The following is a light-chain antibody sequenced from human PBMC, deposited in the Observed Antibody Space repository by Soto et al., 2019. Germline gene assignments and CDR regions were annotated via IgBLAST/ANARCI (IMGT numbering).Light chain of an antibody. V-gene: IGLV2-23*02. CDR3: CSYAGSSTPWV. J-gene: IGLJ3*02. CDR1: SSDVGSYNV. CDR2: EVT. Sequence: QSVLTQPASVSGSPGQSITISCIGTSSDVGSYNVVSWYQQHPGKAPKLMIYEVTKRPSGVSNRFSGSKSGNTASLIISGLQAEDEADYYCCSYAGSSTPWVFGGGTQLTVL.